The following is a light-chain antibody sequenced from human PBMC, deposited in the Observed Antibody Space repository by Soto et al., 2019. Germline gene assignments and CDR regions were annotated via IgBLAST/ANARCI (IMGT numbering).Light chain of an antibody. J-gene: IGLJ1*01. CDR3: SSYTGASALYV. CDR1: SSDIGGYNY. V-gene: IGLV2-14*03. CDR2: DVA. Sequence: VLTQPASVSGSPGQSITISCTGTSSDIGGYNYVAWYQQHLGKAPKLIIYDVAVRPSGVSNRFSGSKSGNTASLAISGLQAEDEAHYYCSSYTGASALYVFGTGTKVTVL.